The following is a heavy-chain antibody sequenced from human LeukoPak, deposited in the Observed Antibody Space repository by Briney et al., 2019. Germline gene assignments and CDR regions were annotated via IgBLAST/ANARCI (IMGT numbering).Heavy chain of an antibody. CDR2: IYYTGST. V-gene: IGHV4-59*01. D-gene: IGHD6-19*01. J-gene: IGHJ4*02. CDR3: ARGRYSGGWYDY. CDR1: GGSISTYY. Sequence: SETLSLTCTVSGGSISTYYWSWIRQPPGKGLEYIAYIYYTGSTDYNPSLKSRVSISVDTSKNQFSLELSSVTAADTAVYYCARGRYSGGWYDYWGQGTLVTVSS.